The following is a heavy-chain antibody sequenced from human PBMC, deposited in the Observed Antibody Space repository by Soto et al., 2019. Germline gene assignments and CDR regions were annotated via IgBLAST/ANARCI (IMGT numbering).Heavy chain of an antibody. V-gene: IGHV1-2*02. CDR1: GYSFTGYY. J-gene: IGHJ4*02. Sequence: HEHLVQSGAEVKRPGASLKVSCKASGYSFTGYYIHWVRQAPGQGLEWMGWIKPDSGATNYAQNLQGRVPLTSDTSISTASMDLTSLTADDTAVYYWARCDYGTGGYPFPYFDYWGQGTLVIVSS. CDR2: IKPDSGAT. CDR3: ARCDYGTGGYPFPYFDY. D-gene: IGHD2-8*02.